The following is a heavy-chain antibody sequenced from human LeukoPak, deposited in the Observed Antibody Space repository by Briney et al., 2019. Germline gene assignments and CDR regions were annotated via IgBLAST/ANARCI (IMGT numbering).Heavy chain of an antibody. J-gene: IGHJ6*02. D-gene: IGHD1-7*01. Sequence: GGSLRLSCAASGFTFSSYSMNWVRQAPGKGLEWVSSISSSSSYIYYADSVKGRFTISRDNAKNLLYLQMNSLRAEDTAVYYCARGKLELLGYYYGMDVWGQGTTVTVSS. V-gene: IGHV3-21*01. CDR2: ISSSSSYI. CDR1: GFTFSSYS. CDR3: ARGKLELLGYYYGMDV.